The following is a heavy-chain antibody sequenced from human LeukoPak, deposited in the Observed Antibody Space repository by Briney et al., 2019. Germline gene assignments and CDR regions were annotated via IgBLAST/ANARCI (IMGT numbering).Heavy chain of an antibody. CDR1: GYTFTGYY. V-gene: IGHV1-2*04. CDR2: INPNSGGT. J-gene: IGHJ4*02. D-gene: IGHD3-10*01. Sequence: ASVKVSCKASGYTFTGYYMHWVRQAPGQGLEWMGWINPNSGGTNCAQKFQGWVTMTRDTSISTAYMELSRLRSDDTAVYYCARAGRITMVRGVIHYFDYWGQGTLVTVSS. CDR3: ARAGRITMVRGVIHYFDY.